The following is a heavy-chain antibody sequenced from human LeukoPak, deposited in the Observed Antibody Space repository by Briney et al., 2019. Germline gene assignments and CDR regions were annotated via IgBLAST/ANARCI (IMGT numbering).Heavy chain of an antibody. CDR3: ARDSEFRAFDI. J-gene: IGHJ3*02. D-gene: IGHD2-21*01. V-gene: IGHV1-2*06. Sequence: ASVKVSCKASGYTFTSYYMHWVRQAPGQGLEWMGRINPNSGGTNYAQKFQGRVTMTRDTSISTAYMELSRLRSDDTAVYYCARDSEFRAFDIWGQGTMVTVSS. CDR2: INPNSGGT. CDR1: GYTFTSYY.